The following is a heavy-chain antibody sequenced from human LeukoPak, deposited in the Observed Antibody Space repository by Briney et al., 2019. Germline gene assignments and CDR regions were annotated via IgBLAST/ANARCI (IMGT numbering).Heavy chain of an antibody. CDR1: GYTFTSYD. CDR3: ARVLRPADCSGGSCYSFDY. J-gene: IGHJ4*02. D-gene: IGHD2-15*01. CDR2: MNPNSGNT. Sequence: ASVKVSCKASGYTFTSYDINWVRQATGQGLEWMGWMNPNSGNTGYAQKFQGRVTITRNTSIPTAYMELSSLSSEDTAVYYCARVLRPADCSGGSCYSFDYWGQGTLVTVSS. V-gene: IGHV1-8*03.